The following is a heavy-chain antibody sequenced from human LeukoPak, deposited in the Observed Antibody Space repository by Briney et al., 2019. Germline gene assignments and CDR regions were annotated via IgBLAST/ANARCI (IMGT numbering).Heavy chain of an antibody. V-gene: IGHV4-39*01. Sequence: SETLSLSPTLSGGSITNSRSYWGWVRQPPGKELEWIATVHIGGSTYFNPSLKSRVAMSVDTSTNQFSLRLSSMTAADAAVYYCARGVGYCSSWNALNMCNQRRMVTVSS. CDR1: GGSITNSRSY. CDR3: ARGVGYCSSWNALNM. CDR2: VHIGGST. D-gene: IGHD6-13*01. J-gene: IGHJ3*02.